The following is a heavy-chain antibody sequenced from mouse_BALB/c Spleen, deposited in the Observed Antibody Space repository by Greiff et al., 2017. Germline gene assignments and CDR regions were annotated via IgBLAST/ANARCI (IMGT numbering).Heavy chain of an antibody. CDR1: GFSLTSYG. J-gene: IGHJ1*01. Sequence: VQRVESGPGLVAPSQSLSITCTVSGFSLTSYGVHWVRQPPGKGLEWLGVIWAGGSTNYNSALMSRLSISKDNSKSQVFLKMNSLQTDDTAMYYCARDPAAHWYFDVWGAGTTVTVSS. V-gene: IGHV2-9*02. CDR2: IWAGGST. CDR3: ARDPAAHWYFDV. D-gene: IGHD1-2*01.